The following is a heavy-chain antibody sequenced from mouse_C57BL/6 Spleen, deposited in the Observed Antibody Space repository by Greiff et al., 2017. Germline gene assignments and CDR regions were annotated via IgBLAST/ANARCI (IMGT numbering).Heavy chain of an antibody. CDR2: IDPSDSET. Sequence: QVQLQQPGAELVRPGSSVKLSCKASGYTFTSYWMHWVKQRPIQGLEWIGNIDPSDSETHYNQKFKDKATLTVDKSSSTAYMQISSLTSEDSAVYYCARSGDMIRFAYWGQGTLVTVSA. J-gene: IGHJ3*01. V-gene: IGHV1-52*01. D-gene: IGHD2-4*01. CDR1: GYTFTSYW. CDR3: ARSGDMIRFAY.